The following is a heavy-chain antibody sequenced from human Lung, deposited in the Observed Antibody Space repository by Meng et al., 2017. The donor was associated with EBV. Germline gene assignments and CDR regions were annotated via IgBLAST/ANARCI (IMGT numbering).Heavy chain of an antibody. CDR1: GYTFTRHA. D-gene: IGHD1-14*01. Sequence: QGQLVKSGSELNKPVASVKVSCKASGYTFTRHAINWVRQAPGQGLEWMGWMNTKTGNPTYAQGFTGRFVFSLDTSVSTAYLQISSLKAEDTAMYYCARDDNGAPDYWGQGTLVTVSS. J-gene: IGHJ4*02. CDR3: ARDDNGAPDY. CDR2: MNTKTGNP. V-gene: IGHV7-4-1*02.